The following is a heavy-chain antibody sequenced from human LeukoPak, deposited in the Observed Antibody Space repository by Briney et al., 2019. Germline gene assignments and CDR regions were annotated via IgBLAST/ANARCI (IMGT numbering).Heavy chain of an antibody. D-gene: IGHD4-17*01. V-gene: IGHV3-74*01. CDR3: ARAPRFYGDYGCDY. Sequence: GGSLRLSCAASGFTFSSYWMHWVRQAPGKGGVWVSRINSDGSSTSYADSVKGRFTISRDNAKNTLYLQMNSLRAEDTAVYYCARAPRFYGDYGCDYWGQGTLVTVSS. CDR1: GFTFSSYW. J-gene: IGHJ4*02. CDR2: INSDGSST.